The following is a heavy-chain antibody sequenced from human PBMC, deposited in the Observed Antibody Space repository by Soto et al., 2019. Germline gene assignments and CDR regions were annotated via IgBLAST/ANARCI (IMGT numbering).Heavy chain of an antibody. CDR3: ARQGPYSSSVFDY. Sequence: GGSLRLSCASAGFTFSYSAMNWVRQAPGKGLEWVANIKQDGSEKYYVDSVKGRFTISRDNAKNSLYLQMNSLRAEDTAVYYCARQGPYSSSVFDYWGQGTLVTVSS. D-gene: IGHD6-6*01. J-gene: IGHJ4*02. CDR1: GFTFSYSA. V-gene: IGHV3-7*01. CDR2: IKQDGSEK.